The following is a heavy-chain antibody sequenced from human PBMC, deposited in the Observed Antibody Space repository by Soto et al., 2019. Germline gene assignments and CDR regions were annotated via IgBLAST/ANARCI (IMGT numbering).Heavy chain of an antibody. CDR2: IHGSGSPI. V-gene: IGHV3-48*03. Sequence: EVQLAESGGGLVQPGGSLRLSCAASGFTFSPYEMNWIRQAPGKGLEWISYIHGSGSPIFYANSVKGRFTISRDNAKNAMFLQMDSLRVEDTAIYYCATKIFGTTYFVNWGQGTLVTVSS. D-gene: IGHD3-16*01. CDR1: GFTFSPYE. J-gene: IGHJ4*02. CDR3: ATKIFGTTYFVN.